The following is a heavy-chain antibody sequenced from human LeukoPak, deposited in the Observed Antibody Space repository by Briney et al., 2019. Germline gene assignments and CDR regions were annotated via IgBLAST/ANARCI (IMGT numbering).Heavy chain of an antibody. CDR3: ARELRFLEWLLIDY. Sequence: ASVKVSCKASGYTFTGYYMHWVRQAPGQGLEWMGWINPNSGGTNCAQKFQGRVTMTGDTSISTAYMELSRLRSDDTAVYYCARELRFLEWLLIDYWGQGTLVTVSS. D-gene: IGHD3-3*01. CDR2: INPNSGGT. V-gene: IGHV1-2*02. J-gene: IGHJ4*02. CDR1: GYTFTGYY.